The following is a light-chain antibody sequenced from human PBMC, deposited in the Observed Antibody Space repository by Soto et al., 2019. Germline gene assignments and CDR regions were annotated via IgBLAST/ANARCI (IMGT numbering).Light chain of an antibody. J-gene: IGKJ5*01. CDR1: QTVRNNY. Sequence: EFVLTQSPGTLSLSPGERATLSCRASQTVRNNYLAWYQQKPGQAPGLLIYDASSRATGIPDRFSGGGSGTDFTLTISRLEPEDFAVYYCQQYGSSPLITFGQGTRLEIK. CDR3: QQYGSSPLIT. V-gene: IGKV3-20*01. CDR2: DAS.